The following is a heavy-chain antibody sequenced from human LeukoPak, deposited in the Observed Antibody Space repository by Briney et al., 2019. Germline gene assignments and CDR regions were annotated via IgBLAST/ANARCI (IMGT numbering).Heavy chain of an antibody. CDR3: ARPLQGIVGATGFDY. Sequence: GESLKISCQGSEYSFATYWIAWLRQMPGKGLEWMGIIYPSDSDTRYSPSFQGQVTISADKSIKTAYLQWSSLEASDTAMYYCARPLQGIVGATGFDYWGQGTLVTVSS. CDR2: IYPSDSDT. D-gene: IGHD1-26*01. CDR1: EYSFATYW. J-gene: IGHJ4*02. V-gene: IGHV5-51*01.